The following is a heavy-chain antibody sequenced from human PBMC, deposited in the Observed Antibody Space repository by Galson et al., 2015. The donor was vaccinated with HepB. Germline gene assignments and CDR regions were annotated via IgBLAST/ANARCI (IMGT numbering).Heavy chain of an antibody. J-gene: IGHJ3*01. D-gene: IGHD1-26*01. CDR2: IYYSGST. Sequence: ETLSLTCTVSGASISSYYWNWIRQPPGKGLEWIGYIYYSGSTNYKPSLESRVTISADTSKNQFSLRLSSVTAADTAVYYCARVLSGGYSGPALDVWGQGTMVTVAS. CDR3: ARVLSGGYSGPALDV. CDR1: GASISSYY. V-gene: IGHV4-59*12.